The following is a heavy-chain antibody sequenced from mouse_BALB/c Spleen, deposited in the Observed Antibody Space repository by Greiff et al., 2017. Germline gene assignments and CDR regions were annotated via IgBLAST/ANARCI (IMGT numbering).Heavy chain of an antibody. Sequence: QVQLKESGAELMKPGASVKISCKATGYAFSSYWIEWVKQRPGHGLEWIGEILPGSGRTNYNEKFKGKTTFTADTSSNTAYMQLSSLTSEDSAVYYCARNRKLFYYYAMDYWGQGTSVTVSS. CDR1: GYAFSSYW. J-gene: IGHJ4*01. D-gene: IGHD1-1*02. V-gene: IGHV1-9*01. CDR3: ARNRKLFYYYAMDY. CDR2: ILPGSGRT.